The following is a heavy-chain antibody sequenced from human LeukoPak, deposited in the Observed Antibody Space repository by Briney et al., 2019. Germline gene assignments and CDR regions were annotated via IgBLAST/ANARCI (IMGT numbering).Heavy chain of an antibody. Sequence: PGGSLRLSCAASGFTFDSDGMHWVRQAPGKGLDWVSYISSSGSTIYDADSVKGRFTISRDNAKNSLYLQMNSLRAEDTAVYYCAELGITMIGGVWGKGTTVTISS. J-gene: IGHJ6*04. V-gene: IGHV3-48*03. CDR1: GFTFDSDG. CDR2: ISSSGSTI. CDR3: AELGITMIGGV. D-gene: IGHD3-10*02.